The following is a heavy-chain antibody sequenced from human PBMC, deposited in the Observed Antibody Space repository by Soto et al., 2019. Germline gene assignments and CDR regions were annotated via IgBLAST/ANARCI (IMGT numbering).Heavy chain of an antibody. D-gene: IGHD1-1*01. Sequence: QPQLQESGPGLVKPSETLSLTCTVSGGSISSSSYFWDWIRQTPEKGLEWIGSIYYRGSTYYNPSHKSLLTISVDTSKSQFSVTLRSVTAADTAVYYCARRSTTPISPLATWGQGTLVTVSS. CDR1: GGSISSSSYF. CDR2: IYYRGST. CDR3: ARRSTTPISPLAT. V-gene: IGHV4-39*01. J-gene: IGHJ5*02.